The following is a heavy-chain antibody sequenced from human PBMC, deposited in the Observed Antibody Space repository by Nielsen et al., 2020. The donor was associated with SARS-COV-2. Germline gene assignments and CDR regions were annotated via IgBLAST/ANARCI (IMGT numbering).Heavy chain of an antibody. CDR2: INHSGST. V-gene: IGHV4-34*01. CDR3: ARDLRVVDTVMVSLYYYGMDV. Sequence: RQAPGKGLEWIGEINHSGSTNYNPSLKSRVTISVDTSKNQFSLKLSSVTAADTAVYYCARDLRVVDTVMVSLYYYGMDVWGQGTTVTVSS. D-gene: IGHD5-18*01. J-gene: IGHJ6*02.